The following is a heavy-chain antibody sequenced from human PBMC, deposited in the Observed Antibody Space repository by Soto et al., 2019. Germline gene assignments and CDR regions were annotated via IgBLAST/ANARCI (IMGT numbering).Heavy chain of an antibody. CDR2: IYHSGST. D-gene: IGHD2-21*02. Sequence: QVQLQESGPGLVKPSGTLSLTCAVSGGSISSTNWWTWVRQPPGKGLEWIGEIYHSGSTNYSPSLRSRVTISVDKSKNQFTLKLSSVSAADTAVYFCTRRDVTLTGFDYWGQGTLVPVSS. V-gene: IGHV4-4*02. CDR3: TRRDVTLTGFDY. CDR1: GGSISSTNW. J-gene: IGHJ4*02.